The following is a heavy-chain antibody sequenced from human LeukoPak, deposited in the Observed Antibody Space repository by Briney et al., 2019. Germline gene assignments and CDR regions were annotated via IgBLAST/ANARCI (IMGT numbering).Heavy chain of an antibody. CDR1: GGSISSGSYY. J-gene: IGHJ3*02. D-gene: IGHD3-10*01. CDR2: IYTSGST. Sequence: SETLSLTCTVSGGSISSGSYYWSWIRQPAGKGLEWIGRIYTSGSTNYDPSLKSRVPISVDTSKNQFSLKLSSVTAADTAVYYCARDLEWFGELYNAFDIWGQGTMVTVSS. CDR3: ARDLEWFGELYNAFDI. V-gene: IGHV4-61*02.